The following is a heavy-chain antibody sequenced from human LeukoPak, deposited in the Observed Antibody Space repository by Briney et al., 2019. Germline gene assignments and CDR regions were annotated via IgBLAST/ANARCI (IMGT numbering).Heavy chain of an antibody. CDR1: GFTFSSYA. CDR2: INSNGGST. V-gene: IGHV3-64*01. Sequence: TGGSLRLSCAASGFTFSSYAMHWVRQPPGKGLEYVSGINSNGGSTHYANSVKGRFTISRDNSKHTLYLQMGSLRTEDMAVYYCARADTVTAESAFGYWGQGTLVTVSS. D-gene: IGHD4-17*01. J-gene: IGHJ4*02. CDR3: ARADTVTAESAFGY.